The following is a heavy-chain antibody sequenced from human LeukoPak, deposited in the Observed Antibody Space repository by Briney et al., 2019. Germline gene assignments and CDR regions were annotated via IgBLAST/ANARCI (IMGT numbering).Heavy chain of an antibody. CDR1: GGSISSYY. CDR2: IYTSGST. CDR3: ARSPPTYCSGGSCYYYGMDV. V-gene: IGHV4-4*07. D-gene: IGHD2-15*01. J-gene: IGHJ6*02. Sequence: PSETLSLTCTVSGGSISSYYWSWIRQPAGKGLEWIGRIYTSGSTNYNPSLKSRVTMSVDTSKNQFSLKLSSVTAADTAVYYCARSPPTYCSGGSCYYYGMDVWGQGTTVTVSS.